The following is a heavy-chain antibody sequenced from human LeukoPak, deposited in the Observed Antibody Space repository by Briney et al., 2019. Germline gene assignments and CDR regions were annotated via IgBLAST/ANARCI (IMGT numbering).Heavy chain of an antibody. D-gene: IGHD5-12*01. CDR3: TRDQGYSGSEYFTFFDY. V-gene: IGHV3-7*03. CDR2: TNQEGSEK. CDR1: GFTISTYW. J-gene: IGHJ4*02. Sequence: GGSLRLSCAASGFTISTYWMSWVRQAPGKGLEWVANTNQEGSEKYYVDSVKGRFTISKDNAKNSLYLQMNSLRAEDTAVYHCTRDQGYSGSEYFTFFDYWGQGTLVTVSS.